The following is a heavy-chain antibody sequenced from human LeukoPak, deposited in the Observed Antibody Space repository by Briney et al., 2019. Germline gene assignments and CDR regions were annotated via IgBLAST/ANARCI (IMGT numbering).Heavy chain of an antibody. J-gene: IGHJ6*02. CDR1: GFTFSSYA. V-gene: IGHV3-23*01. CDR3: AKGEDYYYYYGMDV. Sequence: PRGSLRLSCAASGFTFSSYAMSWVRQAPGKGLEWVSAISGSGGSTYYAHSVKGRFTISKDNSKNTLYQQMNSLRAEDTAVYYCAKGEDYYYYYGMDVWGQGTTVTVSS. CDR2: ISGSGGST.